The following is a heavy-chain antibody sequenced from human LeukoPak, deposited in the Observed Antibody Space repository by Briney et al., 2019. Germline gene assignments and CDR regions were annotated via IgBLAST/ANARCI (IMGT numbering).Heavy chain of an antibody. CDR1: GYTFTGYY. CDR3: ARAFGFQAGWFDP. J-gene: IGHJ5*02. CDR2: MNPNSGNT. D-gene: IGHD3-3*01. Sequence: VASVTVSCEASGYTFTGYYMHWVRQAPGQGLEWMGWMNPNSGNTGYAQKFQGRVTMTRNTSISTAYMELSSLRSEDTAVYYCARAFGFQAGWFDPWGQGTLVTVSS. V-gene: IGHV1-8*02.